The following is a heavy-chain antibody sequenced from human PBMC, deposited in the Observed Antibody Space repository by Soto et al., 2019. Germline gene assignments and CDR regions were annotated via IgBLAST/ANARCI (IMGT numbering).Heavy chain of an antibody. Sequence: ASVKVSCKASGYTFTGYYMHWVRQAPGQGLEWMGWINPNSGGTNYAQKFQGWVTMTGDTSISTAYMELSRLRSDDTAVYYCARGPHRRGIAAAGTLSAWFDPWGQGTLVTVSS. J-gene: IGHJ5*02. CDR3: ARGPHRRGIAAAGTLSAWFDP. CDR2: INPNSGGT. V-gene: IGHV1-2*04. D-gene: IGHD6-13*01. CDR1: GYTFTGYY.